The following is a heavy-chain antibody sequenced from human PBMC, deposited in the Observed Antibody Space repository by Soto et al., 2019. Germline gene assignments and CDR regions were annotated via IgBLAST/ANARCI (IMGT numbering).Heavy chain of an antibody. CDR1: GYTFSAHG. D-gene: IGHD1-1*01. V-gene: IGHV1-18*01. CDR2: ISGYNGNT. J-gene: IGHJ4*02. Sequence: QVQLVQSGSEVKKPGASVKVSCNTSGYTFSAHGISWVRQAPGQGLEWIGWISGYNGNTNNAQKFQGRITITADASVSIAKMRLRSVTSDDSAVYYCTGDEMEQWRSITCPLSVYWVQGPLASLSS. CDR3: TGDEMEQWRSITCPLSVY.